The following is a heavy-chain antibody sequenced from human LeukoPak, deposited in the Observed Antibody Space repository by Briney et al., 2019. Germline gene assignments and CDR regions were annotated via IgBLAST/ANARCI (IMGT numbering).Heavy chain of an antibody. D-gene: IGHD2-21*02. CDR1: GYTFTSYW. Sequence: GESLKISCQGSGYTFTSYWIGWVRQMPVKGLEWMGSIYPGDSDTKYSPSFQGQVTTSVGKSTNTAYLQWKSLKASDTAMYYCARGDVVRGVSWFDSWGQGALVTVSS. CDR3: ARGDVVRGVSWFDS. J-gene: IGHJ5*01. CDR2: IYPGDSDT. V-gene: IGHV5-51*01.